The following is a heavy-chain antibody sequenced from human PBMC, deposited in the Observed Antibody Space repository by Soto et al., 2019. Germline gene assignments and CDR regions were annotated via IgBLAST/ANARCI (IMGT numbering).Heavy chain of an antibody. V-gene: IGHV3-23*01. Sequence: EVKLLESGGGLVQPGGSLRLSCVGSEFTFSMTWVRQAPGKGLEWVSMISNDGGSTYYADSVKGRFTISRDNSKNILYLQMNSLRAEDTAVYYCAQRPVAFDVWGQGTMVTVSS. CDR1: EFTFS. CDR3: AQRPVAFDV. CDR2: ISNDGGST. J-gene: IGHJ3*01.